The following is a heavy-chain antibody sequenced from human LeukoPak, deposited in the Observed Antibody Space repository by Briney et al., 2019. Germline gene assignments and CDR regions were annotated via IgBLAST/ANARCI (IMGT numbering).Heavy chain of an antibody. CDR1: GGSISSYY. D-gene: IGHD2/OR15-2a*01. CDR2: IYYSGST. Sequence: SETLSLTCTVSGGSISSYYWSWIRQPPGKGLEWIGYIYYSGSTNYNPSLKSRVTISVDTSKNQFSLKLSSVTAADTAVYYCARGGEIAEYPYYWYFDLWGRGTLVTVSS. CDR3: ARGGEIAEYPYYWYFDL. J-gene: IGHJ2*01. V-gene: IGHV4-59*01.